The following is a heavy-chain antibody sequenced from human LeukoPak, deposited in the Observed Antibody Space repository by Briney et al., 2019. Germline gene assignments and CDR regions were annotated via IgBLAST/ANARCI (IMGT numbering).Heavy chain of an antibody. CDR1: GFTFSSYW. Sequence: GSLRLSCAASGFTFSSYWMHWVRPAPGKGLVWVSRINTDDSSTSYADSVKGRFTISRDNAKNTLYLQMNSLRAEDSAVYYCAFTKTTYYYYGMDVWGQGTTVTVSS. CDR3: AFTKTTYYYYGMDV. D-gene: IGHD2-8*01. V-gene: IGHV3-74*01. CDR2: INTDDSST. J-gene: IGHJ6*02.